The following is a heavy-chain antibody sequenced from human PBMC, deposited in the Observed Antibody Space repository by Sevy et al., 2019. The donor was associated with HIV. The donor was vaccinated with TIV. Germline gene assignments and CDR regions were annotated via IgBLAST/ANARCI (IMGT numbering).Heavy chain of an antibody. D-gene: IGHD3-10*01. CDR1: GGSISSYY. J-gene: IGHJ6*03. CDR3: ARVADGYGSGSYYTIKSTYYYYYMDV. V-gene: IGHV4-59*01. CDR2: IYYSGST. Sequence: ETLSLTCTVSGGSISSYYWSWIRQPPGKGLEWIGYIYYSGSTNYNPSLKSRVTISVDTSKNQFSLKLSSVTAADTAVYYCARVADGYGSGSYYTIKSTYYYYYMDVWGKGTTVTVSS.